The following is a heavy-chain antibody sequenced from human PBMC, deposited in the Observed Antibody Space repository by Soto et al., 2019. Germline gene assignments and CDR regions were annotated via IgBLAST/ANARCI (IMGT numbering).Heavy chain of an antibody. CDR1: GGSFSGYY. J-gene: IGHJ4*02. CDR2: INHSGST. V-gene: IGHV4-34*01. D-gene: IGHD4-17*01. CDR3: ARVGVTTGFSQDY. Sequence: QVQLQQWGAGLLKPSETLSLTCAVYGGSFSGYYWSWIRKPPGKGLEWIGEINHSGSTNYNPSLNSRVTISVDTSKNQFSLKLSSVTAADTAVYYCARVGVTTGFSQDYWGQGTLVTVSS.